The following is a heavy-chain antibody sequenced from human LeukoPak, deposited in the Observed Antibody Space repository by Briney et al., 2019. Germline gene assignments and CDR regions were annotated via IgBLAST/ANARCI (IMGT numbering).Heavy chain of an antibody. Sequence: SETLSLTCTVSGGSISSYYWSWIRQPPGKGLEWIGYIYYSGSTNHNPSLKSRVTISVDTSKNQFSLKLSSVTAADTAVYYCARESSGYYYMDVWGKGTTVTVSS. CDR1: GGSISSYY. D-gene: IGHD3-22*01. CDR3: ARESSGYYYMDV. J-gene: IGHJ6*03. CDR2: IYYSGST. V-gene: IGHV4-59*01.